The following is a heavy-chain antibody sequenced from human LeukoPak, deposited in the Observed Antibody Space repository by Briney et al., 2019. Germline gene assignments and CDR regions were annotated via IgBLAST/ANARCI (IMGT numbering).Heavy chain of an antibody. D-gene: IGHD6-13*01. CDR1: GGTFSNYG. Sequence: ASVKVSCKASGGTFSNYGINWVRQAPGQGLEWMGGVLPIFGPANYIQKFQGRVTITADESTSTANMELSSLTSEDTAVYYCARVLFGGHDSSWASFDYWGQGTLVTVSP. V-gene: IGHV1-69*13. CDR3: ARVLFGGHDSSWASFDY. CDR2: VLPIFGPA. J-gene: IGHJ4*02.